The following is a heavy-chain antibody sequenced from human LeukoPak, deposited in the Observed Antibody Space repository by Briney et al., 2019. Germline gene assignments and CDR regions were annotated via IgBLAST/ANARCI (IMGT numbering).Heavy chain of an antibody. D-gene: IGHD3-10*01. CDR2: IYHSGST. CDR1: GYSISSGYY. V-gene: IGHV4-38-2*02. J-gene: IGHJ6*03. CDR3: ARDYGSGSYYYYYYMDV. Sequence: SETLSLTCTVSGYSISSGYYWGWIRQPPGKGLEWIGSIYHSGSTYYNPSLKSRVTMSVDTSKNQFSLKLSSVTAADTAVYYCARDYGSGSYYYYYYMDVWGKGTTVTVSS.